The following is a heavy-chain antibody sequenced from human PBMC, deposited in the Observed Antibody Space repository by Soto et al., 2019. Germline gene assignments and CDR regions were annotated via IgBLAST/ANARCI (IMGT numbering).Heavy chain of an antibody. CDR3: ARTGGSSSLYGMDV. CDR2: IYPGDSDT. V-gene: IGHV5-51*01. CDR1: GNSFTSYW. D-gene: IGHD6-6*01. Sequence: XDSLKVSCKCSGNSFTSYWIGLVRQMPGKGLEWMGIIYPGDSDTRYSPSFQGQVTISADKSISTAYLQWSSLKASDTAMYYCARTGGSSSLYGMDVWGQGTTVTVSS. J-gene: IGHJ6*02.